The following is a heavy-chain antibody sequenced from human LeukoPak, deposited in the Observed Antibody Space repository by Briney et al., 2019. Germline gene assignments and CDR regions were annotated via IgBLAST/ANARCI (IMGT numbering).Heavy chain of an antibody. CDR2: ISSSGSTI. D-gene: IGHD2-21*02. CDR3: AKDGCGGDCWYWYFDL. CDR1: GFTFSDYY. V-gene: IGHV3-11*04. J-gene: IGHJ2*01. Sequence: GGSLRLSCAASGFTFSDYYMSWIRQAPGKGLEWVSYISSSGSTIYYADSVKGRFTISRDNSKNTLYLQMNSLRAEDTAVYYCAKDGCGGDCWYWYFDLWGRGTLVTVSS.